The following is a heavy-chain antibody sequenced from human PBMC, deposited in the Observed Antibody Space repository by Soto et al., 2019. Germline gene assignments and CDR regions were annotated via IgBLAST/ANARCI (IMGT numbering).Heavy chain of an antibody. CDR1: GFTFSSYA. J-gene: IGHJ5*02. V-gene: IGHV3-30-3*01. CDR3: ARDFLQFAGRKAGWFDP. D-gene: IGHD3-16*01. CDR2: ISYDGSNK. Sequence: PGGSLRLSCAASGFTFSSYAMHCVRQAPCKGLEWVAVISYDGSNKYYADSVKGRFTISRENSKNTLYMQMNSLRAEDTAVYYCARDFLQFAGRKAGWFDPWGQGTMVTVSS.